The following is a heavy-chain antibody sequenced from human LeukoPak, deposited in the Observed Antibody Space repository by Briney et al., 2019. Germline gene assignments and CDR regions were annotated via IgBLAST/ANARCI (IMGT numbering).Heavy chain of an antibody. CDR3: AREALVDTTMISEYYFDY. CDR1: GYSFTGHY. Sequence: GASVKVSCKASGYSFTGHYMQWVRQAPGQGLEWMGWINPNSGGTKYAQNFQGRVTMTRDTSISTAYMELSRLRSEDTAVYYCAREALVDTTMISEYYFDYWGQGTLVTVSS. V-gene: IGHV1-2*02. J-gene: IGHJ4*02. D-gene: IGHD5-18*01. CDR2: INPNSGGT.